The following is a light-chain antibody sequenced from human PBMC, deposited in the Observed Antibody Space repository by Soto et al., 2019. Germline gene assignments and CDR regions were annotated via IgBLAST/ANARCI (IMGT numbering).Light chain of an antibody. CDR2: GAS. V-gene: IGKV3-20*01. CDR3: QQYGSSGT. J-gene: IGKJ1*01. CDR1: QGVSRK. Sequence: DIVMTQSPATLSVAPGERVTFSCRASQGVSRKLAWYQQKSGQAPRLLMYGASSRATGIPDRFSGSGSGTDFTLTISRLEPEDFAVYYCQQYGSSGTFGQGTKVDIK.